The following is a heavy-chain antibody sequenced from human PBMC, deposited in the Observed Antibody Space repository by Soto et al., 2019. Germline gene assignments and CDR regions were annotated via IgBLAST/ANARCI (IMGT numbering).Heavy chain of an antibody. D-gene: IGHD3-22*01. CDR3: ARQIYDSDTGPNFQYHFDS. CDR2: IDPSDSQT. V-gene: IGHV5-10-1*01. J-gene: IGHJ4*02. Sequence: GKSLKISCKGSGYSFAGYWITWVRQKPGKGLEWMGRIDPSDSQTYYSPSFRGHVTISVTKSITTVFLQWSSLRASDTAMYYCARQIYDSDTGPNFQYHFDSWGQGTPVTVSS. CDR1: GYSFAGYW.